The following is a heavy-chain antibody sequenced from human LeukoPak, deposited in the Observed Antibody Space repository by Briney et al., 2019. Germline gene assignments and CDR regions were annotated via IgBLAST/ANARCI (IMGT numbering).Heavy chain of an antibody. D-gene: IGHD5-18*01. Sequence: PGGSLRLYCAASGFNFPSSWMHWVRQVPGKGLVWVSRSNSDGSSTTYADSVKGRFTISRDNAKNTVYLQLKGLRAEDTAVYYCARARYSYGPFDYWGQGTLVTVSS. J-gene: IGHJ4*02. CDR3: ARARYSYGPFDY. V-gene: IGHV3-74*01. CDR2: SNSDGSST. CDR1: GFNFPSSW.